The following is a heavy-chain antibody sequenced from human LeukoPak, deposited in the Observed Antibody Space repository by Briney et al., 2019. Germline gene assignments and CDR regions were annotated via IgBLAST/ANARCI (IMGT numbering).Heavy chain of an antibody. CDR3: ARDRHYYGSGSSLAYLGY. J-gene: IGHJ4*02. D-gene: IGHD3-10*01. CDR1: GYTFTSYA. Sequence: ASVKVSCKASGYTFTSYAMNWVRQAHGQGLEWMGWINTNTGNPTYAQGFTGRFVFSLDTSVSTAYLQISSLKTEDTAVYYCARDRHYYGSGSSLAYLGYWGQGTLVTVSS. V-gene: IGHV7-4-1*02. CDR2: INTNTGNP.